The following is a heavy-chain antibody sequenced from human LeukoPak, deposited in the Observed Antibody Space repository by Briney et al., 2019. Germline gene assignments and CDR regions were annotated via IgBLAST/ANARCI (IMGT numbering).Heavy chain of an antibody. CDR2: ISSSSSCI. V-gene: IGHV3-21*01. J-gene: IGHJ4*02. D-gene: IGHD6-19*01. CDR3: ARDLTSSGWDPSDY. CDR1: GFTFSSYS. Sequence: GGSLRLSCAASGFTFSSYSMNWVRQAPGKGLEWVSSISSSSSCIYYADSVKCRFTISRDNAKNSLYLQMNSLRAEDTAVYYCARDLTSSGWDPSDYWGQGTLVTVSS.